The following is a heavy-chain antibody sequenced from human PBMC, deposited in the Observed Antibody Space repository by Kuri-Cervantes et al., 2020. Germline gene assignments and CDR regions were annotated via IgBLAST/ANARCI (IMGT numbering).Heavy chain of an antibody. J-gene: IGHJ4*02. CDR1: GFTFSSYA. CDR3: ARAASAGHVDY. CDR2: ISGSGGST. D-gene: IGHD4/OR15-4a*01. V-gene: IGHV3-23*01. Sequence: ETLSLTCAASGFTFSSYAMSWVRQAPGKGLEWVSAISGSGGSTYYADSVKGRFIFSRDESKNTLYLQMNSLRAEDTAVYYCARAASAGHVDYWGQGTLVTVSS.